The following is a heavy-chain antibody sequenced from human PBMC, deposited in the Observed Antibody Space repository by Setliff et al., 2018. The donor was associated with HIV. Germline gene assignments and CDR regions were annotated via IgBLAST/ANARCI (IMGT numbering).Heavy chain of an antibody. CDR1: GFTFGSYW. J-gene: IGHJ5*02. D-gene: IGHD6-19*01. CDR2: IKGDGSKT. CDR3: ARDWPRGWTWFDP. Sequence: LRLSCAASGFTFGSYWMSWVRQAPGQGLEYVAHIKGDGSKTKYVDSVRGRFTISRDNAKKSLYLQMNSLRAEDTAVYYCARDWPRGWTWFDPWGQGTLVTSPQ. V-gene: IGHV3-7*03.